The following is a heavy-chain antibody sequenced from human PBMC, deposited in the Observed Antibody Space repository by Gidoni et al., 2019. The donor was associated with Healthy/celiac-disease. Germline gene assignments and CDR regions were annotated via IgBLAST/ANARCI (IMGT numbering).Heavy chain of an antibody. Sequence: QVQLQQWGAGLLKPSETLSLTCAVYGGSFSGYYWSWIRQPPGKGLGWIGEINHSESTNYNPSLKSPVTISVDTSKNQCSLKRSSVTAADTAVYYCARGRGGVGARLFDYWGQGTLVTVSS. V-gene: IGHV4-34*01. D-gene: IGHD1-26*01. CDR2: INHSEST. J-gene: IGHJ4*02. CDR3: ARGRGGVGARLFDY. CDR1: GGSFSGYY.